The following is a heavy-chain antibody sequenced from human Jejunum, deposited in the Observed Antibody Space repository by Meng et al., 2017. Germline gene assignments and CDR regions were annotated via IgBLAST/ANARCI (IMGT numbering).Heavy chain of an antibody. Sequence: QLQLQESGPGLVRPSETLSLTCTGSGGSISSDDYYWSWLRQPPGKGLEWIGYIHYIGSAFYHPALKSRATVSVDTSKNQFSLELKSVTAADTALYYCARERWEDYESRGFDSWGQGTLVTVSS. CDR2: IHYIGSA. CDR1: GGSISSDDYY. J-gene: IGHJ4*02. CDR3: ARERWEDYESRGFDS. D-gene: IGHD3-22*01. V-gene: IGHV4-30-4*01.